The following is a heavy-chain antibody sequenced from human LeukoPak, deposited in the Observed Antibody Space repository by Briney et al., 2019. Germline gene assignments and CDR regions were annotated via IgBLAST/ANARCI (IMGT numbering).Heavy chain of an antibody. J-gene: IGHJ4*01. V-gene: IGHV3-74*01. CDR1: GFNFRKYW. D-gene: IGHD3-16*01. Sequence: PGGSLRLSCADSGFNFRKYWMQWVRQVPGKGLVWVSEINPDGDYSGHSNSVRGRFTISRDNAKNTLYLQMTSLSAEDTAVYYCARSLGDWGQGTLVSVSS. CDR2: INPDGDYS. CDR3: ARSLGD.